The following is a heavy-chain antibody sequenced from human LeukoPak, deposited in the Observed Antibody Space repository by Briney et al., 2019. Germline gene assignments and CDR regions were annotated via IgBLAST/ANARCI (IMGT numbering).Heavy chain of an antibody. CDR2: IRSETDGGTT. J-gene: IGHJ6*02. V-gene: IGHV3-15*01. CDR3: ARAGYSSSTIYYYYGMDV. Sequence: GGSLRLSCAASGFTFNNAWMTWVRQAPGKGLEWVARIRSETDGGTTDYAAPVKSRFIISRDDSKNTLYLQMSSLKTEDTAVYYCARAGYSSSTIYYYYGMDVWGQGTTVTVSS. D-gene: IGHD6-13*01. CDR1: GFTFNNAW.